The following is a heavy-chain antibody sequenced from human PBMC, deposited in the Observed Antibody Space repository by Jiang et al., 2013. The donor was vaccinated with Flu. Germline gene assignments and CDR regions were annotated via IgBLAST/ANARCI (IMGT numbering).Heavy chain of an antibody. CDR2: FDPEDGET. CDR3: ATDRLRTRWFGELRPYYYGMDV. CDR1: GYTLTELS. J-gene: IGHJ6*02. D-gene: IGHD3-10*01. Sequence: SGAEVKKPGASVKVSCKVSGYTLTELSMHWVRQAPGKGLEWMGGFDPEDGETIYAQKFQGRVTMTEDTSTDTAYMELSSLRSEDTAVYYCATDRLRTRWFGELRPYYYGMDVWGQGTTVTVSS. V-gene: IGHV1-24*01.